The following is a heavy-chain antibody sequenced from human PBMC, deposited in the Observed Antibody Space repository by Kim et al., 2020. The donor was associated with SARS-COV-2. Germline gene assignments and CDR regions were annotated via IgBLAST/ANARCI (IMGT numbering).Heavy chain of an antibody. CDR2: LYTGGGT. Sequence: GGSLRLSCTASGFTVSSPYMSWVRQAPKRGLEWVSVLYTGGGTFHIDSVKGRFTISRDTSNNTVYLQMTNLRVEDTAMYYCVSGRTYWGQGTLVTGSS. CDR1: GFTVSSPY. V-gene: IGHV3-66*01. J-gene: IGHJ4*02. CDR3: VSGRTY.